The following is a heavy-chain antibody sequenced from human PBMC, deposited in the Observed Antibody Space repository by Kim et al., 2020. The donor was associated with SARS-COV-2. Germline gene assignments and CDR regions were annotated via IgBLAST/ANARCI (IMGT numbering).Heavy chain of an antibody. V-gene: IGHV3-30*04. CDR1: GFTFSSYA. D-gene: IGHD2-2*01. J-gene: IGHJ3*02. CDR2: ISYDGSNK. Sequence: GGSLRLSCAASGFTFSSYAMHWVRQAPGKGLEWVAVISYDGSNKYYADPVKGRFTISRDNSKNTLYLQMNSLRAEDTAVYYCARDIVVVPAAIQDAFDIWGQGTMVTVSS. CDR3: ARDIVVVPAAIQDAFDI.